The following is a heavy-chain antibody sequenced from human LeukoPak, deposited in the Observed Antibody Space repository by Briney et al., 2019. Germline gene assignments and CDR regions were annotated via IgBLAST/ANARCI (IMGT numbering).Heavy chain of an antibody. Sequence: GESLKISCKGSGYSFTTYWIVWARQMPGKGLEWMGIIYPGDSDTRYSPSFQGQVTISVDKSISTAFLRWSSLKASDTAVYYCARGGSGWFHNYDYWGQGTLVTVSS. V-gene: IGHV5-51*01. CDR2: IYPGDSDT. J-gene: IGHJ4*02. D-gene: IGHD6-19*01. CDR3: ARGGSGWFHNYDY. CDR1: GYSFTTYW.